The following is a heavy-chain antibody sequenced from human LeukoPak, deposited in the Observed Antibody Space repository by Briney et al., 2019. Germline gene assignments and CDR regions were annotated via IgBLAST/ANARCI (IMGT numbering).Heavy chain of an antibody. J-gene: IGHJ4*02. CDR3: ARGNRQLAYYGSGSRLPYDS. D-gene: IGHD3-10*01. CDR1: GGSFSGYY. Sequence: SETLSLTCAVYGGSFSGYYWSWIRQPPGKGLEWIGEINHSGSTNYNPSLKSRVTISVDTSKNQFSLKLSSVTAADTAVYYCARGNRQLAYYGSGSRLPYDSWGQGTLVTVSS. V-gene: IGHV4-34*01. CDR2: INHSGST.